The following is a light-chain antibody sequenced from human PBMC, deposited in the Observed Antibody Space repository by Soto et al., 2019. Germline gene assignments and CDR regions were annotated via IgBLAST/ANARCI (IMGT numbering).Light chain of an antibody. Sequence: QSVLTQPPSLSGAPGQRVTISCTGSSSDIGAGSEVHWYQQLPGTAPKLLIFGSTNRPSGVPDRFSGSKSATSASLAITGLQAEDEADYYCQSSDNSLSAYVFGNGTKLTV. V-gene: IGLV1-40*01. CDR2: GST. CDR3: QSSDNSLSAYV. CDR1: SSDIGAGSE. J-gene: IGLJ1*01.